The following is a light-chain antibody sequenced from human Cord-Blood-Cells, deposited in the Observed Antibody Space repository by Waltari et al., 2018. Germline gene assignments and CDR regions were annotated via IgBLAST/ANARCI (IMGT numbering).Light chain of an antibody. J-gene: IGLJ2*01. CDR3: QSYDSSLSGVV. CDR2: GNL. V-gene: IGLV1-40*01. CDR1: SSNIGAGYD. Sequence: QSVLTQPPSVSGAPGQRVTISCTGSSSNIGAGYDVHWYQQLPGTAPKLLIYGNLHRPSGVPDRFSGSKSGTSASLAITGLQAEDEADYYCQSYDSSLSGVVFGGGTKLTVL.